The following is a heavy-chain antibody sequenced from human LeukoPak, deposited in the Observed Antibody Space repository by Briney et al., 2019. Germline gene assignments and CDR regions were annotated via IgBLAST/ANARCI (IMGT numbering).Heavy chain of an antibody. Sequence: QPGRSLRLSCAASGFTFSSYGMHWVHQAPGKGLEWVAVIWYDGSNKYYADSVKGRFTISRDNSKNTLYLQMNSLRAEDTAVYYCARDRVDCSSTSCYPPNWFDPWGQGTLVTVSS. CDR3: ARDRVDCSSTSCYPPNWFDP. CDR1: GFTFSSYG. CDR2: IWYDGSNK. V-gene: IGHV3-33*01. D-gene: IGHD2-2*01. J-gene: IGHJ5*02.